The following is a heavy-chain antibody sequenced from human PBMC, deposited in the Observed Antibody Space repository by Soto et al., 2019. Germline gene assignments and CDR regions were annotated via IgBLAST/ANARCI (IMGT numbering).Heavy chain of an antibody. CDR1: GYTFRRYG. CDR2: ISGYNGDT. CDR3: AKNGQPPYYYYGMDV. V-gene: IGHV1-18*01. J-gene: IGHJ6*02. Sequence: GASVKVSCKTSGYTFRRYGISWVRQAPGQGLEWMGWISGYNGDTNYAQKVQGRVTMTIDTSTYTAYMELRSLTSDDTAIYYCAKNGQPPYYYYGMDVWG. D-gene: IGHD2-8*01.